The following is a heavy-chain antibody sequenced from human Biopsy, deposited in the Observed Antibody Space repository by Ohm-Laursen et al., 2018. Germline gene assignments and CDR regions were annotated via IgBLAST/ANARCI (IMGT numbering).Heavy chain of an antibody. Sequence: SVKVSCKVPGGTFSNYGVNWVRQAPGQGLEWLGGNIPILGTGNYAQKFQDRVTVDADTSTSTATMELRSLRSDDTAVYYCATKLTGYFHHWGQGTLVIVSS. CDR2: NIPILGTG. J-gene: IGHJ1*01. D-gene: IGHD3-9*01. V-gene: IGHV1-69*06. CDR3: ATKLTGYFHH. CDR1: GGTFSNYG.